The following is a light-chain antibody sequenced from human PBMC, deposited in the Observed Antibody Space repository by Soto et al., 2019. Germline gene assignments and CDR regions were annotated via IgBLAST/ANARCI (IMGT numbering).Light chain of an antibody. CDR1: QSVSNTY. V-gene: IGKV3-20*01. CDR2: GAS. CDR3: QQYGSSPPYT. J-gene: IGKJ2*01. Sequence: EIVLTQSPGTLSLSPGERATLSCRASQSVSNTYLAWYQQKPGQAPRLLIYGASSRATGIPDRFSGSGSGTDFSLTISRLEPEDFAVYYFQQYGSSPPYTFGHQTKLEIK.